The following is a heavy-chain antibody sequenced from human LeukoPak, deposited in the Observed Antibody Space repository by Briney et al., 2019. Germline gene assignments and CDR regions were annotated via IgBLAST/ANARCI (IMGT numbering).Heavy chain of an antibody. Sequence: GGSLRLSCAASGFTFSSYSMNWVRQAPGKGLEWVSSISSSSSYIDYADSVKGRFTISRDNAKNSLYLQMNSLRAGDTAVYYCASEDPYSSSRSSGYWGQGTLVTVSS. CDR1: GFTFSSYS. V-gene: IGHV3-21*01. J-gene: IGHJ4*02. CDR2: ISSSSSYI. CDR3: ASEDPYSSSRSSGY. D-gene: IGHD6-13*01.